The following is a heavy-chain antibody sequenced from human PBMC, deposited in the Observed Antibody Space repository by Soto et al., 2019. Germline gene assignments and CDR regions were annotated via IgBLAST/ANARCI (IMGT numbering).Heavy chain of an antibody. CDR2: INPSGGST. CDR3: ARDLIAESYESSGYFNY. CDR1: GYTFTSYY. Sequence: ASVKVSCKASGYTFTSYYMHWVRQAPGQGLEWMGIINPSGGSTSYAQKFQGRVTMTRDTSTSTVYMELSSLRSEDTAVYYCARDLIAESYESSGYFNYWRQGTQVTFTS. D-gene: IGHD3-22*01. V-gene: IGHV1-46*01. J-gene: IGHJ4*02.